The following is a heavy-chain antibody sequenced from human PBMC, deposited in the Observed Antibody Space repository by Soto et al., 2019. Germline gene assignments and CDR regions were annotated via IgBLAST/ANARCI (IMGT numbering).Heavy chain of an antibody. CDR1: GYIFTGYH. J-gene: IGHJ6*02. Sequence: QVHLVQSGAEVKKPGASVKVSCKASGYIFTGYHIHWVRQAPGRGLEWMGWINPNSGDTEYAQNFQGRVTMNRDTSFNLVYMEMSGLMSDDTAGDYCARDARGTRGFDEMDSWGQGTTVTVSS. CDR2: INPNSGDT. CDR3: ARDARGTRGFDEMDS. V-gene: IGHV1-2*02. D-gene: IGHD3-9*01.